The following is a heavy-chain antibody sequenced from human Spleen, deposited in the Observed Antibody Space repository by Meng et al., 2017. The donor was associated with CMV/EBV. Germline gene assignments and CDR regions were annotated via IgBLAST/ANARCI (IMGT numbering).Heavy chain of an antibody. V-gene: IGHV4-61*01. Sequence: SETLSLTCAVSGGSVSSGSYYWSWIRQPPRKGLEWIGYIYYSGSTNYNPSLKSRVTISVDTSKNQFSLKLRSVTAADTAVYYCARGRGSGSYFYYYYGMDVWGQGTTVTVSS. CDR2: IYYSGST. CDR3: ARGRGSGSYFYYYYGMDV. D-gene: IGHD3-10*01. J-gene: IGHJ6*02. CDR1: GGSVSSGSYY.